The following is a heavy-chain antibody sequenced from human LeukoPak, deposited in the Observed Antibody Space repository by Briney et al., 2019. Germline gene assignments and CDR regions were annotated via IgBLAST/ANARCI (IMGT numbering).Heavy chain of an antibody. CDR2: ISAGSSFT. V-gene: IGHV3-11*06. Sequence: GGSLRVSCAASGFTFSDHYMSWIRQAPGKGLEWLSYISAGSSFTKYADSVKGRFTISRDNSKNSLYLQMNSLTAEDTAVYYCARGHISATGRFDYWGQGTLVTVSS. CDR1: GFTFSDHY. D-gene: IGHD6-13*01. J-gene: IGHJ4*02. CDR3: ARGHISATGRFDY.